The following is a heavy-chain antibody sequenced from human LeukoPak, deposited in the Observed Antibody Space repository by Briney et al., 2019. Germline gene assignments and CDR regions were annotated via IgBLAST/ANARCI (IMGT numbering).Heavy chain of an antibody. Sequence: GGTLRLSCAASGFTFSSYGMSWVRQAPGKGLEWVSAISGSGGSTYYADSVKGRFIISRDNSKNTLYLQMNSLRAEDTAVYYCAKAPSSGYTYYFDYWGQGTLVTVPS. CDR1: GFTFSSYG. V-gene: IGHV3-23*01. J-gene: IGHJ4*02. CDR2: ISGSGGST. D-gene: IGHD3-22*01. CDR3: AKAPSSGYTYYFDY.